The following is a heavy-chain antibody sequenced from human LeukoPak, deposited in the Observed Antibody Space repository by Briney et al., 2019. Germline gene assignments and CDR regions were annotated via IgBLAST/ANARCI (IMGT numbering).Heavy chain of an antibody. J-gene: IGHJ3*02. CDR2: TYYRSKWYN. V-gene: IGHV6-1*01. Sequence: SQTLSLTCAISGDSVSSNSAAWNGIRQSPSRGLEWLGRTYYRSKWYNDYAVSVKSRITINPDTSKNQFSLQLNSVTAADTAVYYCARVRATDYGDYEAFDIWGQGTMVTVSS. D-gene: IGHD4-17*01. CDR1: GDSVSSNSAA. CDR3: ARVRATDYGDYEAFDI.